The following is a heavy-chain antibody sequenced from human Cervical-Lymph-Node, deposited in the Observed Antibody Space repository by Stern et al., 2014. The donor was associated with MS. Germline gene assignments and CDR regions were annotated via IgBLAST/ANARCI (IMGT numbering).Heavy chain of an antibody. D-gene: IGHD2-21*02. CDR2: IYYIGTT. J-gene: IGHJ4*02. Sequence: QVQLQESGPGLVQPSETLSLTCTVSGGSISNYYWSWIRHPPGKGLEWIGYIYYIGTTNYNPSLKSRVTISVDTSKNQFSLRLSSVSVADTAVYYCARHGDTSFVYWGQGTLVTISS. CDR1: GGSISNYY. V-gene: IGHV4-59*08. CDR3: ARHGDTSFVY.